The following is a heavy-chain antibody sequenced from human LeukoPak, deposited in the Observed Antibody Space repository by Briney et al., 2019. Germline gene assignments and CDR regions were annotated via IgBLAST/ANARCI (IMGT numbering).Heavy chain of an antibody. V-gene: IGHV4-31*03. CDR3: ARAAPLYGDLDY. D-gene: IGHD4-17*01. CDR1: GGSISSGGYY. J-gene: IGHJ4*02. CDR2: IYYSGST. Sequence: PSQTLSLTCTVSGGSISSGGYYWSWIRQHPGKGLEWIGYIYYSGSTYYNPSLKSRVTISVDTSKNQFSLKLSSVTAADTAVYYCARAAPLYGDLDYWGQGTLVTASS.